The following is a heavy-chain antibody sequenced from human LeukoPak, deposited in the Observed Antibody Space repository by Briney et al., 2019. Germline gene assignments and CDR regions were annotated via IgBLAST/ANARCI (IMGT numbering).Heavy chain of an antibody. CDR3: ASGEGQQLPPAAFDI. CDR2: INPNSGGT. CDR1: GYTFTGHY. D-gene: IGHD6-13*01. Sequence: GASVKVSCKASGYTFTGHYMHWVRQAPGQGLEWMGWINPNSGGTNYAQKFQGRVTMTRDTSTSTVYMELSSLRSEDTAVYYCASGEGQQLPPAAFDIWGQGTMVTVSS. V-gene: IGHV1-2*02. J-gene: IGHJ3*02.